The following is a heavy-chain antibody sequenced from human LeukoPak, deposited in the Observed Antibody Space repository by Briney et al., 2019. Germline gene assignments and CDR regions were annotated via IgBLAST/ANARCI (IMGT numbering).Heavy chain of an antibody. CDR3: AKDSAAGTTLYYYYGMDV. Sequence: PGRSLRLSCAASGFTFDDYAMHWVRHAPGKGLEWVSGISWNSGSIVYADSVKGRFTISRDNAKNSLYLQMNSLRAEDTALYYCAKDSAAGTTLYYYYGMDVWGQGTTVTVSS. CDR1: GFTFDDYA. CDR2: ISWNSGSI. V-gene: IGHV3-9*01. D-gene: IGHD6-13*01. J-gene: IGHJ6*02.